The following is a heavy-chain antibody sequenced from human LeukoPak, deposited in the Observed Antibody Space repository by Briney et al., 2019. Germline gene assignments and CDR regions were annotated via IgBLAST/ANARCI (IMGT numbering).Heavy chain of an antibody. J-gene: IGHJ5*02. V-gene: IGHV4-30-2*01. CDR3: ARRVVVPAAIKYNWFDP. D-gene: IGHD2-2*02. Sequence: SETLSLTCTVSGGSVSSGGFHWSWIRQPPGKGLEWIGYIYHIGTTDYNPSLKSRVTISVATSKNQFSLKLSSVTAADTAVYYCARRVVVPAAIKYNWFDPWGQGTLVTVSS. CDR1: GGSVSSGGFH. CDR2: IYHIGTT.